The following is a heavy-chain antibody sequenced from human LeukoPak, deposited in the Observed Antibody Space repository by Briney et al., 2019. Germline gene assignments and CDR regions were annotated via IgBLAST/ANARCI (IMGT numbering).Heavy chain of an antibody. CDR3: AGGYDSSGYYYGVDY. J-gene: IGHJ4*02. D-gene: IGHD3-22*01. CDR1: GGSVSSGSYY. Sequence: SETLSLTCTVSGGSVSSGSYYWSWIRQPPGKGLEWIGYIYYSGSTNYNPSLKSRVTISVDTSKNQFSLKLSSVTAADTAVYYCAGGYDSSGYYYGVDYWGQGTLVTVSS. CDR2: IYYSGST. V-gene: IGHV4-61*01.